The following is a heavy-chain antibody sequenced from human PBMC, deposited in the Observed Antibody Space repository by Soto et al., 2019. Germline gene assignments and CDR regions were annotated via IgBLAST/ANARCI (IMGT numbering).Heavy chain of an antibody. CDR3: ARDTGWGLGY. Sequence: QVQLQESGPGLVRPSGTLSLTCAVSGDSINSNYCWTWVRQPPGKGLEWIAEIYYSGGTSYNPSLKSRVTISMDKSKNQFYLNLTSVTAADTAMYYCARDTGWGLGYWGQGTLVTVSS. CDR2: IYYSGGT. D-gene: IGHD6-19*01. CDR1: GDSINSNYC. J-gene: IGHJ4*02. V-gene: IGHV4-4*02.